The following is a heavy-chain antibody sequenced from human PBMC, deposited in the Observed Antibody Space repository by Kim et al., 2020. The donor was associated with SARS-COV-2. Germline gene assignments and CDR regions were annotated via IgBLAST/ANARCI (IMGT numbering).Heavy chain of an antibody. V-gene: IGHV3-15*01. CDR3: TTDWGTMVQGGY. D-gene: IGHD3-10*01. J-gene: IGHJ4*02. Sequence: DYAAPVKGRFTISRDDSKNTLYQQMNSLKTGDTGVYYCTTDWGTMVQGGYWGQGTLVTVSS.